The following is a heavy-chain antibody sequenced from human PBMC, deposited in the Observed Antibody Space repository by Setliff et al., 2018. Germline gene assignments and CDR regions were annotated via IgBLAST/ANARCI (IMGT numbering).Heavy chain of an antibody. D-gene: IGHD3-3*01. V-gene: IGHV3-7*01. CDR1: GFTFSDYW. Sequence: GGSLRLSCAATGFTFSDYWMIWVRKAPGKGLEWVANIKHDGIQKQYVDSVKGRFTISRDNAKNSVYLQMNSLRAEDTAVYYCAREKLRFLENWFDPWGQGTLVTVSS. J-gene: IGHJ5*02. CDR3: AREKLRFLENWFDP. CDR2: IKHDGIQK.